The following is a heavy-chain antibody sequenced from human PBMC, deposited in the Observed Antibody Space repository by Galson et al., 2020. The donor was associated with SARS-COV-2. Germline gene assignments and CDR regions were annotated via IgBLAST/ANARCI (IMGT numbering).Heavy chain of an antibody. CDR1: EYTFTGYY. V-gene: IGHV1-2*02. Sequence: ASVKVSCKASEYTFTGYYLHWVRQAPGQGLEWMGWINPDSGDTNYAQNFHGRVTMTRDTSISTAYLELTRLKSDDTAVYYCARGSGRLYYYYYMDVWGKGTTVTVSS. CDR3: ARGSGRLYYYYYMDV. D-gene: IGHD3-10*01. CDR2: INPDSGDT. J-gene: IGHJ6*03.